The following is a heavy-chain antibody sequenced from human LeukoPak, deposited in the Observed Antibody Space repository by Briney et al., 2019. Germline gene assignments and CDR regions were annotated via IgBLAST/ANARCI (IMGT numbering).Heavy chain of an antibody. CDR3: ARRRGRNYYYDSSGYYKPNYYYYGMDV. Sequence: SETLSLTCAVYGGSFSGYYWSWIRQPPGKGLEWIGEINHSGSTNYNPSLKSRVTISVDTSKNQCSLKLSSVAAADTAVYYCARRRGRNYYYDSSGYYKPNYYYYGMDVWGQGTTVTVSS. V-gene: IGHV4-34*01. J-gene: IGHJ6*02. CDR2: INHSGST. CDR1: GGSFSGYY. D-gene: IGHD3-22*01.